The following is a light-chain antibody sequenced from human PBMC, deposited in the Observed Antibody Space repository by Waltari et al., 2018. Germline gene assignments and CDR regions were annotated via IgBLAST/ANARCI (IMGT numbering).Light chain of an antibody. CDR2: GAS. CDR3: QQYNNWPDT. CDR1: QSVSSN. V-gene: IGKV3-15*01. J-gene: IGKJ2*01. Sequence: EIVMTQSPATLSVSPGERATLSCRASQSVSSNLAWYPQKPGQAPRLLIYGASTRATGIPARFSGSGSGTEFTLTISSLQSEDFAVYYCQQYNNWPDTFGQGTKLEIK.